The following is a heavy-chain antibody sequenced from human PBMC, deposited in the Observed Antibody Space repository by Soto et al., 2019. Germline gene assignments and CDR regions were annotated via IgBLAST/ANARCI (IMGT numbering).Heavy chain of an antibody. Sequence: GSLRLSCAASGFTFSSYAMSWVRQAPGKGLEWVSAISGSGGSTYYADSVKGRFTISRDNSKNTLYLQMNSLRAEDTAVYYCARGNSSSWYAYYYYGMDVWGQGTTVTVSS. V-gene: IGHV3-23*01. CDR3: ARGNSSSWYAYYYYGMDV. CDR2: ISGSGGST. J-gene: IGHJ6*02. CDR1: GFTFSSYA. D-gene: IGHD6-13*01.